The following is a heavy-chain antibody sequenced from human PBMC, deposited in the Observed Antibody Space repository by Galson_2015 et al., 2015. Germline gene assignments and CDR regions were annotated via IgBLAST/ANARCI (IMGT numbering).Heavy chain of an antibody. D-gene: IGHD5-18*01. CDR3: ARDAVGGYSYGSHRIDY. CDR2: INPSGGST. J-gene: IGHJ4*02. CDR1: GYTFTSYY. V-gene: IGHV1-46*01. Sequence: SVKVSCKASGYTFTSYYMHWVRQAPGQGLEWMGIINPSGGSTSYAQKFQGRVTMTRDTSTSTVYMELSSLRSEDTAVYYCARDAVGGYSYGSHRIDYWGQGTLVTVSS.